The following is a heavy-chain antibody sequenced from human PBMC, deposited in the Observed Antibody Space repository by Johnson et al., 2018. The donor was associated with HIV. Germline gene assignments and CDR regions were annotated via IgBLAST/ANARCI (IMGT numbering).Heavy chain of an antibody. V-gene: IGHV3-53*01. Sequence: VQLVESGGALLQPGGSLSLSFFASEFTVGTTFMSWVRQAPGKGLEWVSVIYSVGRPYSPDSVTGRFTISRDTAKNTLYLQMNSLRVEDTAVYYCARDPITPYERGPDAFDIWGQGTVVTVSS. CDR1: EFTVGTTF. J-gene: IGHJ3*02. CDR3: ARDPITPYERGPDAFDI. D-gene: IGHD2-21*01. CDR2: IYSVGRP.